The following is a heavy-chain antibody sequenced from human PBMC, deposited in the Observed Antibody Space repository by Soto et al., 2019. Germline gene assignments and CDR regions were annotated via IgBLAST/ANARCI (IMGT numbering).Heavy chain of an antibody. CDR1: GFTCDDYA. V-gene: IGHV3-9*01. D-gene: IGHD6-13*01. Sequence: EVQLVESGGGLVQPGRSLSLSCAASGFTCDDYAMHWVRQVPGKGLEWVSGINWNSGSIGYADSVKGRFAISRDNAKNSLHLQMNSLRAEDTAFYYCVKDESINWYSGHFRHWGQGTLVTVSS. CDR3: VKDESINWYSGHFRH. CDR2: INWNSGSI. J-gene: IGHJ1*01.